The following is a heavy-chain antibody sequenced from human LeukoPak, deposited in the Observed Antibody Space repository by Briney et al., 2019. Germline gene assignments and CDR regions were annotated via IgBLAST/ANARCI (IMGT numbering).Heavy chain of an antibody. Sequence: LSLTCAVYGGSFSGYYWSWIRQPPGKGLEWVSYISSSGSGGNTIYYADSVKGRFTISRDNAKNSLFLQMNSLRAEDTAVYYCAREALRRSYYGMDVWGLGTTVTVSS. D-gene: IGHD2-15*01. CDR3: AREALRRSYYGMDV. V-gene: IGHV3-11*01. CDR1: GGSFSGYY. CDR2: ISSSGSGGNTI. J-gene: IGHJ6*02.